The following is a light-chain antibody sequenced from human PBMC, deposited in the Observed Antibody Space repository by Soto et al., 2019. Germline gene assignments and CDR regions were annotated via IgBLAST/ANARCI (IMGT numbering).Light chain of an antibody. V-gene: IGKV1-39*01. Sequence: DIQMTQSPSSLSASVGDRVTITCRASQSINSYLNWYQQKPGKAPKLLIYAASSLQSGVPSRFSGSGSGTDFTLTISSLQPEDFATYYCQQSYSTPHFGGGTKVEIK. J-gene: IGKJ4*01. CDR3: QQSYSTPH. CDR2: AAS. CDR1: QSINSY.